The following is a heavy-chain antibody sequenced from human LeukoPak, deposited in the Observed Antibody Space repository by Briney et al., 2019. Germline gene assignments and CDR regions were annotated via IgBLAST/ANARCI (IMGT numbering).Heavy chain of an antibody. V-gene: IGHV1-3*01. CDR1: GYTFTSYA. Sequence: ASVNVSCKASGYTFTSYAMHWVRQAPGQRLEWMGWINAGNGNTKYSQKFQGRVTITADESTSTAYMELSSLRSEDTAVYYCARDPRVYYYYGMDVWGQGTTVTVSS. CDR2: INAGNGNT. D-gene: IGHD6-13*01. CDR3: ARDPRVYYYYGMDV. J-gene: IGHJ6*02.